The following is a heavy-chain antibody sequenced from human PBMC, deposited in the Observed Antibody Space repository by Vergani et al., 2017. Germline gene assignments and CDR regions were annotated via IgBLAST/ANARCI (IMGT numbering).Heavy chain of an antibody. V-gene: IGHV1-2*02. D-gene: IGHD6-19*01. CDR3: ARDTGSGEPNFDY. CDR1: GYTFTDYY. J-gene: IGHJ4*02. Sequence: VQLVQSGAEVKKPGATVKISCKVSGYTFTDYYMHWVRQAPGQGLEWMGWINPNSGGTNYAQKFQGRVTMTRDTSISTAYMELSRLRSDDTAVYYCARDTGSGEPNFDYWGQGTLVTVSS. CDR2: INPNSGGT.